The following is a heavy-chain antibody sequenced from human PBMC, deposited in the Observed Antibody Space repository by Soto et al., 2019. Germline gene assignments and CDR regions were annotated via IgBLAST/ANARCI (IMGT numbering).Heavy chain of an antibody. CDR1: GGSFSGYY. CDR2: INHSGST. J-gene: IGHJ4*02. V-gene: IGHV4-34*01. D-gene: IGHD6-19*01. Sequence: PSETLSLTCAVYGGSFSGYYWSWIRQPPGKGLEWIGEINHSGSTNYNPSLKSRVTISVDTSKNQFSLKLSSVTAADTAVYYCARGLRIAVAAWHYWGQGTLVTVSS. CDR3: ARGLRIAVAAWHY.